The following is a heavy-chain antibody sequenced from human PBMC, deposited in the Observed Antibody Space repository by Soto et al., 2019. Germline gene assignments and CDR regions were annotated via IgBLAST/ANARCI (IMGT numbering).Heavy chain of an antibody. CDR1: GFSLGSYW. V-gene: IGHV3-7*05. CDR2: IKKDGSRT. D-gene: IGHD2-8*01. CDR3: ARDVSPGTSTLYLYAFDI. J-gene: IGHJ3*02. Sequence: EAQLVESGGGLVQPGGSLRLSCEASGFSLGSYWMTWVRQAPGKGLEWVANIKKDGSRTSYLDSVRGRFTISRDNVGNSLSLQMDCLRAEDTGLYFCARDVSPGTSTLYLYAFDIWGQGTMVTVSS.